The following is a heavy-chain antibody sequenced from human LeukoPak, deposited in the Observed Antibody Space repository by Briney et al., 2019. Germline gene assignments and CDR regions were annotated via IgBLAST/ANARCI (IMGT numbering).Heavy chain of an antibody. V-gene: IGHV4-38-2*02. CDR3: ARDYPNYGGNSGLFDY. J-gene: IGHJ4*02. CDR1: GYSISSGYY. D-gene: IGHD4-23*01. Sequence: KASETLSLTCAVSGYSISSGYYWGWIRQPPGKGLEWIGSIYHSGNTYYNPSLKSRVTISVDTSKNQFSLKLSSVTAADTAVYYCARDYPNYGGNSGLFDYWGQGTLVTVSS. CDR2: IYHSGNT.